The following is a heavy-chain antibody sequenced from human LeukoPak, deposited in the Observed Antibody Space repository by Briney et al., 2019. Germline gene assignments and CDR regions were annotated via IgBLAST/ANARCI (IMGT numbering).Heavy chain of an antibody. CDR3: ARDCDFWSGYYSPTRGYFGY. J-gene: IGHJ4*02. CDR2: IRYDGSNK. CDR1: GFTFSGSG. V-gene: IGHV3-30*02. D-gene: IGHD3-3*01. Sequence: GGSLRLSCAASGFTFSGSGMHWVRQAPGKGLEWVTFIRYDGSNKYYTDSVKGRFTISRDNSKNTLYLQMDSLRAEDTAVYYCARDCDFWSGYYSPTRGYFGYWGQGTLVTVSS.